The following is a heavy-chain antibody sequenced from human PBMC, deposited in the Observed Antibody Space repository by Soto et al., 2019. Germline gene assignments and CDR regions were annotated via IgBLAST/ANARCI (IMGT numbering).Heavy chain of an antibody. V-gene: IGHV3-21*01. CDR3: AKDSGCVNNACAYDP. CDR1: GFSFSDYT. CDR2: ISRGSDYI. Sequence: EVHLVASGGGLVKPGGSLRLTCAGSGFSFSDYTMNWVRQDPGKGLEWVSSISRGSDYIFYADTVKGRFTISRDNARNSLYLQMSSLRAEDTAVYYCAKDSGCVNNACAYDPWGQGTLVSVSS. J-gene: IGHJ5*02. D-gene: IGHD1-20*01.